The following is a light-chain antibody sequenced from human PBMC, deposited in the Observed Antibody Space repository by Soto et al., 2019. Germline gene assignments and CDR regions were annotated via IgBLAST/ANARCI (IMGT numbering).Light chain of an antibody. Sequence: DIQMTQSPSSLSASVGDRVTISCWASQSIGTSLNWYQQKPGKAPKVLISAASSLKSGVPSRFSGSGSGTDFTLTISSLQPEDFVAYYCQQSSSSPYTFGQGTKLEI. V-gene: IGKV1-39*01. CDR1: QSIGTS. CDR2: AAS. J-gene: IGKJ2*01. CDR3: QQSSSSPYT.